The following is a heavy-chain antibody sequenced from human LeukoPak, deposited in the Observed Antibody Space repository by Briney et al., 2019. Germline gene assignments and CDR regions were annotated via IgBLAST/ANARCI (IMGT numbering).Heavy chain of an antibody. D-gene: IGHD3-9*01. CDR1: GGSISSYY. J-gene: IGHJ3*02. CDR2: LSKSGNT. Sequence: SETLSPTCTVSGGSISSYYWSWIRLPPGKGLEWIGYLSKSGNTNYSPSLKSRVTVFGDTSKNQFFLKLSSVTAADTAVYYCARARYVNSFYAFDIWGQGTLVTVSS. CDR3: ARARYVNSFYAFDI. V-gene: IGHV4-59*01.